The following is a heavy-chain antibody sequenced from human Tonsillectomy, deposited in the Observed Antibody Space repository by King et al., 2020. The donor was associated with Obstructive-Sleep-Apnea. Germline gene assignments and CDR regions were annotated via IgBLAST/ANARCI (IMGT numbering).Heavy chain of an antibody. V-gene: IGHV3-30-3*01. CDR3: ARTPCNVVTPEVLSCSDWYFDL. CDR1: GFTFSSYA. D-gene: IGHD4-23*01. CDR2: ISYDGSNK. Sequence: VQLVESGGGVVQPGRSLRLSCAASGFTFSSYAMHWVRQAPGKGLEWVVVISYDGSNKYYADSVKGRFTISRDNSKNTLYLQMNSLRAEDTAVYYCARTPCNVVTPEVLSCSDWYFDLWGRGTLVTVSS. J-gene: IGHJ2*01.